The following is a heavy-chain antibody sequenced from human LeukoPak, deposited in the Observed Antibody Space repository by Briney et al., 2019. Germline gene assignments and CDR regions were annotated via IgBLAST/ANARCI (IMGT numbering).Heavy chain of an antibody. D-gene: IGHD3-22*01. V-gene: IGHV3-15*01. CDR1: GFTFSNAW. CDR3: TTGAPVWSSGYLRWFDP. CDR2: IKSKTDGGTT. Sequence: GGSLRLSCAASGFTFSNAWMSWVRQAPGKGLEWVGRIKSKTDGGTTDYAAPVKGRFTISRDDSKNTLYLQMNSLKTEDTAVYYCTTGAPVWSSGYLRWFDPWGQGTLVTVSS. J-gene: IGHJ5*02.